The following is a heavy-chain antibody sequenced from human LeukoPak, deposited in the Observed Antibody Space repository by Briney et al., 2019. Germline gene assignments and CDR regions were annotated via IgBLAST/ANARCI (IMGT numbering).Heavy chain of an antibody. CDR1: GYTFTSYD. D-gene: IGHD6-19*01. Sequence: ASVKVSCKASGYTFTSYDINWVRQATGQGLEWMGWMNPNSGNTGYAQKFQGRVTMTRNTSISTAYMELSSLRSEDTAVYYCARQISSGTQPCDWFDPWGQGTLVTVSS. V-gene: IGHV1-8*01. CDR2: MNPNSGNT. J-gene: IGHJ5*02. CDR3: ARQISSGTQPCDWFDP.